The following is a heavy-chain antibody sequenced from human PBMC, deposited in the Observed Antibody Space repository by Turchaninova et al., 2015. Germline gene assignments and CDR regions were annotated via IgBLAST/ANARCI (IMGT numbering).Heavy chain of an antibody. CDR2: IYYRGST. V-gene: IGHV4-39*02. CDR1: GGSTSSGTK. D-gene: IGHD2-21*02. Sequence: QLQLQESGPGLVKPSETLSLTCTVSGGSTSSGTKWGWIRRPPGKGPEWIGNIYYRGSTSYNLSLKSRVTISVDTSKNYFSLKVTSVTAADTAVYYCARLGVITATSNYFDYWGQGSLVTVSS. J-gene: IGHJ4*02. CDR3: ARLGVITATSNYFDY.